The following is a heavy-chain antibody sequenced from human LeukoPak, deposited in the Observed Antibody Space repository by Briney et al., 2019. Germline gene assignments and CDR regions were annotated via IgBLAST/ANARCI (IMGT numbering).Heavy chain of an antibody. D-gene: IGHD6-13*01. CDR1: GGSISSSSYY. CDR3: ARLIAAAGTYYFDY. Sequence: PSETLSLTCTVSGGSISSSSYYWGWIRQPPGKGLEWIGSIYYSGSTYYNPSLKSRVTISVHTSKNQFSLKLSSVTAADTAVYYCARLIAAAGTYYFDYWGQGTLVTVSS. V-gene: IGHV4-39*01. J-gene: IGHJ4*02. CDR2: IYYSGST.